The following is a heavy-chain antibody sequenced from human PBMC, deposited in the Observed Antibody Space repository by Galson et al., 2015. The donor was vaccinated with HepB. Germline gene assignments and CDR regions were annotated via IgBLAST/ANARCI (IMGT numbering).Heavy chain of an antibody. CDR1: GYTFTGYY. Sequence: SVKVSCKASGYTFTGYYMHWVRQAPGQGLEWMGWINPNSGGTNYAQKFQGRVTMTRDASISTAYMELSRLRSDGTAVYYCARVPTGVEMATITQVAHWFDPWGQGTLVTVSS. CDR3: ARVPTGVEMATITQVAHWFDP. J-gene: IGHJ5*02. D-gene: IGHD5-24*01. CDR2: INPNSGGT. V-gene: IGHV1-2*02.